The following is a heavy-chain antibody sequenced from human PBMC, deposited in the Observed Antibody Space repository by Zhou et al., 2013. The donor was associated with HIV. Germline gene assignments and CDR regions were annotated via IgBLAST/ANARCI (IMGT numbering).Heavy chain of an antibody. CDR2: ISAYNDKT. CDR3: ARASRAYDGRAYSFDH. CDR1: GYSFNNFG. J-gene: IGHJ4*02. Sequence: QVQLMQSGPEVKRPGASVKVSCKASGYSFNNFGVAWVRQAPGQGLEWMGWISAYNDKTNFAQKFQARVTLTTDTSTTIAHMELRSLASDDTAVYYCARASRAYDGRAYSFDHWGQGTRGHRLL. V-gene: IGHV1-18*01. D-gene: IGHD5-12*01.